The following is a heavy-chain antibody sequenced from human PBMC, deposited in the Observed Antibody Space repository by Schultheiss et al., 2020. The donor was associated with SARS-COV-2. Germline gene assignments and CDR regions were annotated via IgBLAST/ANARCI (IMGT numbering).Heavy chain of an antibody. Sequence: SETLSLTCTVSGGSVNTASYYWSWVRQPPGKGLEWIGEIYHSGNTNYNPSLKSRVTISVDTSKNQFSLKLSSVTAADTAVYYCAGGYYDQGAFDIWGQGTMVTVSS. CDR3: AGGYYDQGAFDI. V-gene: IGHV4-61*01. CDR2: IYHSGNT. D-gene: IGHD3-22*01. CDR1: GGSVNTASYY. J-gene: IGHJ3*02.